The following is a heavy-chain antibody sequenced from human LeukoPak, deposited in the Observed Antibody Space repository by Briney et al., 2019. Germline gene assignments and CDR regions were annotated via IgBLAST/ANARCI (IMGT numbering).Heavy chain of an antibody. D-gene: IGHD6-19*01. V-gene: IGHV5-51*01. CDR3: ARSAVAGTSGAFDT. CDR2: IYPGDSDT. J-gene: IGHJ3*02. CDR1: GYSFTRYW. Sequence: GESLKISCKGSGYSFTRYWIGWVRQMPGKGLGWMGIIYPGDSDTSYSPSFQGQVTISADKSISTAYLQWSSLKASDTAMYYCARSAVAGTSGAFDTWGQGTMVTVSS.